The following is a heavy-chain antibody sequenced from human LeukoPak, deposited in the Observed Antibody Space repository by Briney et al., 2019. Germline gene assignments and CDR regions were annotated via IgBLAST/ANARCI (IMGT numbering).Heavy chain of an antibody. CDR1: GGSFSGYY. V-gene: IGHV4-34*01. CDR3: ARGHGYSDGSSGWPGDAFDI. D-gene: IGHD6-19*01. J-gene: IGHJ3*02. CDR2: INHSGSA. Sequence: ETLSLTCAVYGGSFSGYYWSWVRQPPGKGLEGIGEINHSGSANYNPSLTSRVTISVDTSKNQFSLKLSSVTAADTAVYYCARGHGYSDGSSGWPGDAFDIWGQGTMVTVSS.